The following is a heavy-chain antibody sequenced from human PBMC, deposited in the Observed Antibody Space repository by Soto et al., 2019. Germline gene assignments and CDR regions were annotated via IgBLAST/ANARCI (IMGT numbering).Heavy chain of an antibody. CDR2: MNPNNGNT. J-gene: IGHJ4*02. CDR1: GYSFTSYD. Sequence: ASVKVSCKASGYSFTSYDINWVRQATGQGLEWMGWMNPNNGNTDYAQKFQGRVTMTRNSSTSTAYMELSSPRSEDTAVYYCARGRRSGGSCYLYWGQGSLVTVSS. V-gene: IGHV1-8*01. CDR3: ARGRRSGGSCYLY. D-gene: IGHD2-15*01.